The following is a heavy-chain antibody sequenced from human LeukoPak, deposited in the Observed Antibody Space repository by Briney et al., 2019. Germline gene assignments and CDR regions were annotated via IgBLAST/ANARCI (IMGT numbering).Heavy chain of an antibody. J-gene: IGHJ4*02. CDR2: INHSGST. CDR3: ARGPENYYGSGSYYSTYYFDY. CDR1: GGSFSGYY. Sequence: PSETLSLTCAVYGGSFSGYYWSWIRQPPGKGLEWIGEINHSGSTNYNPSLKSRVTISVDTSKNQFSLKLSSVTAADTAVYYCARGPENYYGSGSYYSTYYFDYWGQGTLVTVSS. V-gene: IGHV4-34*01. D-gene: IGHD3-10*01.